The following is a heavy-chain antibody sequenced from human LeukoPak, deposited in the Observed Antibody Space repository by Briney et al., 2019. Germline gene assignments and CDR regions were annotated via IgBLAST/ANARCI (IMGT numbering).Heavy chain of an antibody. CDR3: AGSASVFWFDP. J-gene: IGHJ5*02. Sequence: YPGGSLRLSCAASGFTFSSYGMHWVRQAPGKGLEWVAVIWYDGSNKYYADSVKGRFTISRDNSKNTLYLQMNSLRAEDTAVYYCAGSASVFWFDPWGQGTLVTVSS. CDR1: GFTFSSYG. CDR2: IWYDGSNK. V-gene: IGHV3-33*01. D-gene: IGHD6-19*01.